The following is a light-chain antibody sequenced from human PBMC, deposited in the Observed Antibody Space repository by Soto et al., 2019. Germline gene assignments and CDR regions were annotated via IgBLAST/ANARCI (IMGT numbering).Light chain of an antibody. V-gene: IGKV4-1*01. CDR1: HICLYSSNNKNY. J-gene: IGKJ4*01. CDR3: QQYYNTPLT. Sequence: EILGTQSQASLAVSLCERATMKFKSSHICLYSSNNKNYLAWYQQKPRQPPKLLIYWASTRESGVPDRFSGSGSGTDFTLTISSLQAEDVAVYYCQQYYNTPLTFGGGTKVDIK. CDR2: WAS.